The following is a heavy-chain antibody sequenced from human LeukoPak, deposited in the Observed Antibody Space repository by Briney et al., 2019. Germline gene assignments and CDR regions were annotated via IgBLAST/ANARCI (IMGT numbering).Heavy chain of an antibody. D-gene: IGHD2-15*01. CDR3: AKSLGYCSGGSCCPFDY. CDR2: ISGSGGST. J-gene: IGHJ4*02. Sequence: GGSLRLSCAPSGFTFSSYAMSWVRQAPGKGLEWVSAISGSGGSTYYADSVKGRFTISRDNSKNTLYLQMNSLRAEDTAVYYCAKSLGYCSGGSCCPFDYWGQGTLVTVSS. V-gene: IGHV3-23*01. CDR1: GFTFSSYA.